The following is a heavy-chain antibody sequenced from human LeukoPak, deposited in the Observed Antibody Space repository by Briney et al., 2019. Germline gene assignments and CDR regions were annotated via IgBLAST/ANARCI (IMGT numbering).Heavy chain of an antibody. Sequence: SETLSLTCTVSGGSISSSSYYWGWIRQPPGKGLEWIGSIYHSGSTYYNPSLKSRVTISVDTSKNQFSLKLSSVTAADTAVYYCARGVARSSKFHFSYYFDYWGQGTRVTVSS. V-gene: IGHV4-39*07. J-gene: IGHJ4*01. D-gene: IGHD6-6*01. CDR3: ARGVARSSKFHFSYYFDY. CDR1: GGSISSSSYY. CDR2: IYHSGST.